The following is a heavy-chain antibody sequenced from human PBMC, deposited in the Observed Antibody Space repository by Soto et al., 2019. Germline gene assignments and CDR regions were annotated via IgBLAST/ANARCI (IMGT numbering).Heavy chain of an antibody. D-gene: IGHD2-21*02. J-gene: IGHJ4*02. Sequence: ASVKVSCKASGYTFTRYSMRWVRQAPGQSLEWMGWINAGTGNTKYSQNFQARVTITRDTSASTAYMELSRLRSEDTAVYFCARSTASLFDYWGQGTLVTVSS. CDR2: INAGTGNT. V-gene: IGHV1-3*01. CDR1: GYTFTRYS. CDR3: ARSTASLFDY.